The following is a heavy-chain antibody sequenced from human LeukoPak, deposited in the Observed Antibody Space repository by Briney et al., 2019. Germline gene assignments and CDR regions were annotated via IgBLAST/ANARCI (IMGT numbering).Heavy chain of an antibody. D-gene: IGHD6-13*01. V-gene: IGHV3-7*01. J-gene: IGHJ4*02. CDR2: IHQVGSEI. CDR1: GFTFSAYW. CDR3: TRVGSSWDLLDY. Sequence: PGGCLRLSCEVSGFTFSAYWMSWVRQPPGKGLEFVANIHQVGSEIHYVDSVRGRFTISRDNAKNSLYLQMNSLRVEVTAVYYCTRVGSSWDLLDYWGQGTLVTVSS.